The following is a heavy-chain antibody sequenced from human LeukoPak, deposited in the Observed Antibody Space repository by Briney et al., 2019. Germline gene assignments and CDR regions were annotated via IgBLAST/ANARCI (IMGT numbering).Heavy chain of an antibody. J-gene: IGHJ4*02. D-gene: IGHD3-10*01. CDR2: ITASGTAM. Sequence: PGGSLRLSCAASGFTFSSYSMNWVRQAPGKGLEWVSHITASGTAMFYADSVKGRFTISRDNAKNSLYLQMNSLRDEDTAVYYCAKDQSGYFDYWGQGTLVTVSS. CDR1: GFTFSSYS. V-gene: IGHV3-48*02. CDR3: AKDQSGYFDY.